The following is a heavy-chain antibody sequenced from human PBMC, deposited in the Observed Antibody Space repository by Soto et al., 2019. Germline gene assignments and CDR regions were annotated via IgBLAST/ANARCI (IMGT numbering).Heavy chain of an antibody. CDR2: INGDGSST. J-gene: IGHJ6*02. Sequence: GGSLRLSCAASGFTFSSYWMHWVRQAPGKGLVWVSRINGDGSSTSYADSVKGRFTISRDNAKNTLYLQMNSLRAEDTAVYYCAREVYDFWSGYYMYYYGMDVWGQGTTVTVSS. V-gene: IGHV3-74*01. CDR1: GFTFSSYW. D-gene: IGHD3-3*01. CDR3: AREVYDFWSGYYMYYYGMDV.